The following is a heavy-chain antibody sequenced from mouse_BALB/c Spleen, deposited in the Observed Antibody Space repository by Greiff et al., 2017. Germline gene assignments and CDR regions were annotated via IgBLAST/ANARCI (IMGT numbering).Heavy chain of an antibody. CDR3: ARGIYDGSEAMDY. Sequence: EVMLVESGGGLVQPGGSRKLSCAASGFTFSSFGMHWVRQAPEKGLEWVAYISSGSSTIYYADTVKGRFTISRDNPKNTLFLQMTSRRSEDTAMYYCARGIYDGSEAMDYWGQGTSVTVSS. J-gene: IGHJ4*01. CDR2: ISSGSSTI. CDR1: GFTFSSFG. V-gene: IGHV5-17*02. D-gene: IGHD2-3*01.